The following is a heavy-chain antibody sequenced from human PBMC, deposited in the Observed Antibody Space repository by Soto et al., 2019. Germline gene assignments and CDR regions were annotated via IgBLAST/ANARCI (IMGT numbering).Heavy chain of an antibody. Sequence: SETLSLTCTVSGGSISSSSYYWGWIRQPPGKGLEWIGSIYYSGSTYYNPSLKSRVTISVDTSKNQFSLKLSSVTAADTAVYYCARRTISGWHLNKNWVDPWGQGTLVTVSS. D-gene: IGHD6-25*01. J-gene: IGHJ5*02. V-gene: IGHV4-39*01. CDR1: GGSISSSSYY. CDR3: ARRTISGWHLNKNWVDP. CDR2: IYYSGST.